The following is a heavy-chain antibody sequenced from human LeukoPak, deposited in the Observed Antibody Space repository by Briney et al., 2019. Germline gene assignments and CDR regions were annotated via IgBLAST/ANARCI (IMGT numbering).Heavy chain of an antibody. CDR1: GYTFTGYY. CDR2: INPNSGGT. Sequence: ASVKVSCKASGYTFTGYYMHWVRQAPGQGLEWMGRINPNSGGTNYAQKFQGRVTMTRDTSISTAYMELSRLRSEDTAVYYCARGHSSSWSDAFDTWGQGTMVTVSS. J-gene: IGHJ3*02. CDR3: ARGHSSSWSDAFDT. D-gene: IGHD6-13*01. V-gene: IGHV1-2*06.